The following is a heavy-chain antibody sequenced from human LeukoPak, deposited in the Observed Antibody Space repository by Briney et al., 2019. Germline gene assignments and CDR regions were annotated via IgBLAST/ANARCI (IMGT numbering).Heavy chain of an antibody. D-gene: IGHD2-15*01. CDR2: VYYSGST. V-gene: IGHV4-59*12. J-gene: IGHJ3*02. CDR3: ARRCSDGSCYSNDAFDI. CDR1: GGSISNYY. Sequence: KPSETLSLTCTVSGGSISNYYWSWIRQPPGKGLEWIGYVYYSGSTNYNPSLKSRVTISVDTSKNQFSLNLSSLTAADTAVYYCARRCSDGSCYSNDAFDIWGQGTMVTVSS.